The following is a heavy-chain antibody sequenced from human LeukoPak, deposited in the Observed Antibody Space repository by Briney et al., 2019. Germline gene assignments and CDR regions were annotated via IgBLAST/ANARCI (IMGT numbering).Heavy chain of an antibody. J-gene: IGHJ4*02. CDR2: VDHGGSGT. Sequence: GGSLRLSCAASGVSFTSYWMHWVRQPPGKGLMWVARVDHGGSGTAYADAVTGRFTISRDNAKNTVYLQMNSLILEDTAVYYCVTDLGWGQGTLVSVSS. CDR1: GVSFTSYW. CDR3: VTDLG. V-gene: IGHV3-74*01.